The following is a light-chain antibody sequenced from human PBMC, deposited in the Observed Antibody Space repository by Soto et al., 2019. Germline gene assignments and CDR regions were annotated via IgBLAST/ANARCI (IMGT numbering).Light chain of an antibody. J-gene: IGLJ2*01. Sequence: QSALTQPASVSGSPGQSITISCTGTNSDIGGYNYVSWYQQHPGKAHKLMIYDVSNRPSGVSYRCSGSKSGNTASLTISGLQAEDEADYYCSSYTSRSTLGVFGGGTKVTVL. CDR1: NSDIGGYNY. V-gene: IGLV2-14*03. CDR2: DVS. CDR3: SSYTSRSTLGV.